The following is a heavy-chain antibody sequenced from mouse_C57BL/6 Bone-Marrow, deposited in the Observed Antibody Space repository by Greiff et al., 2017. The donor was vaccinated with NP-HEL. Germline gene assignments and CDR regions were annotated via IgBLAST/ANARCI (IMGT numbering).Heavy chain of an antibody. J-gene: IGHJ3*01. D-gene: IGHD2-4*01. V-gene: IGHV14-4*01. CDR2: IDPENGDT. Sequence: EVKLQESGAELVRPGASVKLSCTASGFNIKDDYMHWVKQRPEQGLEWIGWIDPENGDTEYASKFQGKATITADTSSNTAYLQLSSLTSEDTAVYYCTTWDYDGAWFAYWGQGTLGTVSA. CDR1: GFNIKDDY. CDR3: TTWDYDGAWFAY.